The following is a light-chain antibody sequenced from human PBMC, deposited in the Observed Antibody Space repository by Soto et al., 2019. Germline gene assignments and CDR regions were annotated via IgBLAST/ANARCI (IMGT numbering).Light chain of an antibody. Sequence: EIVLTQSPGTLSLSPGERATLSCRASQSISSSYLAWYQQRPGQAPRLLIFGASYRATGIPDRFSGSGSGTDLTLTISRLEPEDFAVYYCQQYSSSPPEFTFDPGTRVDSK. V-gene: IGKV3-20*01. CDR3: QQYSSSPPEFT. J-gene: IGKJ3*01. CDR1: QSISSSY. CDR2: GAS.